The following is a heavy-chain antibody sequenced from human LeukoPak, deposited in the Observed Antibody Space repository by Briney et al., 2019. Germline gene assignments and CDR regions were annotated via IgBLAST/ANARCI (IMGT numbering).Heavy chain of an antibody. D-gene: IGHD6-19*01. V-gene: IGHV3-30*18. CDR1: GFTFSSYG. Sequence: GGSLRLSCAASGFTFSSYGMHWVRQAPGKGLEWVAVISYDGSNKYYADSVKGRFTISRDNSKNTLYLQMNSLRAEDTAVYYCAKVRFPPKQYGYYFDYWGQGTLVTVSS. CDR3: AKVRFPPKQYGYYFDY. J-gene: IGHJ4*02. CDR2: ISYDGSNK.